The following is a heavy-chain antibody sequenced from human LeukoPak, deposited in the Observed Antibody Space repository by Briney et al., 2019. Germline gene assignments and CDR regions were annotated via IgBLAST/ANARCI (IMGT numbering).Heavy chain of an antibody. CDR2: IWYDGSNK. CDR1: GFTFSSYG. V-gene: IGHV3-33*01. CDR3: ARPYCSGGSCYAHYYYYGMDV. Sequence: GRSLRLSCAASGFTFSSYGMHWVRQAPGKGLEWVAVIWYDGSNKYYADSVKGRFTISRDNSKNTLYLQMNSLRAEDTAVYYCARPYCSGGSCYAHYYYYGMDVWGQGTTVTVSS. D-gene: IGHD2-15*01. J-gene: IGHJ6*02.